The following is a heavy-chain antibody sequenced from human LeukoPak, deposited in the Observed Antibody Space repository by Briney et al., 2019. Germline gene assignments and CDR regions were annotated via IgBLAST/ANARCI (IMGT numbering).Heavy chain of an antibody. D-gene: IGHD3-3*01. CDR1: GFTFDDYA. Sequence: PGGSLRLSCAASGFTFDDYAMHWVRHAPGKGREWVSGISWNSGSIGYADSVKGRFTISRDNAKNSLYLQMNSLRAEDTALYYCAKVGDRYDFWSGYTPTTFDYWGQGTLVIVSS. V-gene: IGHV3-9*01. CDR2: ISWNSGSI. J-gene: IGHJ4*02. CDR3: AKVGDRYDFWSGYTPTTFDY.